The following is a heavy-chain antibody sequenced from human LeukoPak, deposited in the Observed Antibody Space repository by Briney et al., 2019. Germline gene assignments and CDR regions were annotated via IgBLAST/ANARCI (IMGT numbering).Heavy chain of an antibody. CDR2: INPNSGGT. CDR1: GYTFTGCY. CDR3: ASGSSLDGSSGWPTHYY. J-gene: IGHJ4*02. D-gene: IGHD6-19*01. V-gene: IGHV1-2*02. Sequence: ASVKVSCKASGYTFTGCYMHWVRQAPGQGLEWMGWINPNSGGTHCAQKFQGRVTMTRDTPISTAYMELSSLRSDDTAVYYCASGSSLDGSSGWPTHYYWGQGALVTVSS.